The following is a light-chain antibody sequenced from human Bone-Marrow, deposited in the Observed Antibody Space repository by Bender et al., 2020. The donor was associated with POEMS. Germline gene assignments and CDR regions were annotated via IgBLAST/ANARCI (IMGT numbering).Light chain of an antibody. CDR3: SSYTTSSTVV. CDR1: SSNIGAGYD. Sequence: QSVLTQPPSVSGAPGQRVTISCTGSSSNIGAGYDVHWYQHLPGTAPKLLIYGNSNRPSGVPDRFSGSKSGTSASLAITGLQAEDEADYYCSSYTTSSTVVFGGGTKVTVL. V-gene: IGLV1-40*01. J-gene: IGLJ2*01. CDR2: GNS.